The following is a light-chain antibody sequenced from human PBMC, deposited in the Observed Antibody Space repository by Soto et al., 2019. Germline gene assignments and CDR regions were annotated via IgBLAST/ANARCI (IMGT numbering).Light chain of an antibody. V-gene: IGKV1D-16*01. CDR2: AAS. CDR3: QQYNIYPLT. J-gene: IGKJ4*01. CDR1: QDINSW. Sequence: DVQMTQSPSSLSASVGDRVTITCRASQDINSWLAWYQQKPGNAPKSLIYAASSLQTGVPSRFRGSASGTDFTLTISNLQPEDSATYYCQQYNIYPLTFGGGTKVEIK.